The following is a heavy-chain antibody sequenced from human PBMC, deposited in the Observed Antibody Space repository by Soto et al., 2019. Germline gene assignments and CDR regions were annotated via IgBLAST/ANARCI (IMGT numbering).Heavy chain of an antibody. CDR2: ISSSSSYR. D-gene: IGHD2-21*02. V-gene: IGHV3-21*01. CDR1: GFTFSSYS. CDR3: ARDDCRVVGYFEF. J-gene: IGHJ2*01. Sequence: EVQLVESGGGLVKPGGSLRLSCAASGFTFSSYSMNWVRQAPGKGLEWVSSISSSSSYRYYADSVKGRFNISRDNVNNRLYVQMNSLRAEDTAVYYCARDDCRVVGYFEFWGRGTLVTDSS.